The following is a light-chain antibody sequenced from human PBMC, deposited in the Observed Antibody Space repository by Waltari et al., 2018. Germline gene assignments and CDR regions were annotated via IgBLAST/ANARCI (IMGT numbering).Light chain of an antibody. V-gene: IGKV1-5*03. CDR3: QHYNTYSRSIT. CDR2: KAS. J-gene: IGKJ5*01. CDR1: QSISSW. Sequence: DIQMTQSPSTLSASVGDRVTIACRASQSISSWLAWYQQKPGKAPKLLIYKASTLESGVPSRFRGSGSGTEFTLTISSLQPDDFATYYCQHYNTYSRSITFGQGTRLEIQ.